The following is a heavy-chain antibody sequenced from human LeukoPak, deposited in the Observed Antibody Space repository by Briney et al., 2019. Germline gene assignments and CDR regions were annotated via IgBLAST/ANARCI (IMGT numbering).Heavy chain of an antibody. J-gene: IGHJ3*02. Sequence: GRSLRLSCAASALTVSSHYMSWVRHAPGKGLEWVSVIYSGGSTYYADSVKGRFTISRDNSKNTLYLQMNSLRAEDTAVYYCARASKTDYGDYFGAFDIWGQGTMVTVSS. CDR3: ARASKTDYGDYFGAFDI. CDR1: ALTVSSHY. D-gene: IGHD4-17*01. CDR2: IYSGGST. V-gene: IGHV3-66*02.